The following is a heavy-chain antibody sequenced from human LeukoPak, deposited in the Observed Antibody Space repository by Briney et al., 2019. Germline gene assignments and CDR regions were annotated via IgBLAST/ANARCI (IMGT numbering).Heavy chain of an antibody. V-gene: IGHV4-59*01. D-gene: IGHD2-2*01. CDR3: ARYTVVPAAYFDY. Sequence: PSETLSLTCTVSGGSISSYYWSWIRQPPGKGLEWIGYIYYSGSTNYNPSLKSRVTISADTSKNQFSLKLSSVTAADTAVYYCARYTVVPAAYFDYWGQGTLVTVSS. J-gene: IGHJ4*02. CDR1: GGSISSYY. CDR2: IYYSGST.